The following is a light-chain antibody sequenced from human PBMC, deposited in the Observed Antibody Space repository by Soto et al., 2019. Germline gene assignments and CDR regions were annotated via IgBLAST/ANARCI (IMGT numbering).Light chain of an antibody. V-gene: IGLV3-21*02. Sequence: SYELTQPPSVSVAPGQTATITCGGDRVNRQGVHWYQQKTGQAPVPVVFDNTDRPSGIPERFSGSRSGNTATLTISRVEDGDEADYYCQVWDTSLGDAGVFGGGTKVTVL. CDR3: QVWDTSLGDAGV. CDR1: RVNRQG. CDR2: DNT. J-gene: IGLJ3*02.